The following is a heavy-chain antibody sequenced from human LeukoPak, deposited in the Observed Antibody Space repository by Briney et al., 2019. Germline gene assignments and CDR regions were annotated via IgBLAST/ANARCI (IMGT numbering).Heavy chain of an antibody. CDR2: IYYSGST. Sequence: SETLSLTCTVSGGSISSYYWSWIRQPPGKGLEWIGYIYYSGSTNYNPSLKSRVTISADTSKNQFSLKLSSVTAADTAVYYCARDRRGSSGYYFHYWGQGTLVTVSS. J-gene: IGHJ4*02. CDR3: ARDRRGSSGYYFHY. V-gene: IGHV4-59*01. D-gene: IGHD3-22*01. CDR1: GGSISSYY.